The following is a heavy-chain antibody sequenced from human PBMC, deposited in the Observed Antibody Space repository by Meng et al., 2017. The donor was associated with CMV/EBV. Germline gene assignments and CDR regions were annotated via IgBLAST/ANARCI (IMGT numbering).Heavy chain of an antibody. V-gene: IGHV3-21*01. Sequence: GESLKISCAASGFTFDDYTMHWVRQAPGKGLEWVSSISSSSSYIYYADSVKGRFTISRDNAKNSLYLQMNSLRAEDTAVYYCARDPYGTTVTTGDFQHWGQGTLVTVSS. CDR1: GFTFDDYT. CDR2: ISSSSSYI. CDR3: ARDPYGTTVTTGDFQH. D-gene: IGHD4-17*01. J-gene: IGHJ1*01.